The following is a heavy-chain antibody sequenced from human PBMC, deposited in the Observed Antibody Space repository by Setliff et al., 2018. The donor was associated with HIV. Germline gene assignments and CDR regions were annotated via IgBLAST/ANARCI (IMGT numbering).Heavy chain of an antibody. D-gene: IGHD5-12*01. V-gene: IGHV4-61*09. J-gene: IGHJ4*02. Sequence: SETLSLTCTVSGDSLSSGSYYWSWIRRPAGKGLEWIGHIYTSGSTNYNPSLKSRVTISVDTSRNQFSLKLSSVTAADTAVYYCATEGRRDGYNPGFDYWGQGTLVTVSS. CDR2: IYTSGST. CDR3: ATEGRRDGYNPGFDY. CDR1: GDSLSSGSYY.